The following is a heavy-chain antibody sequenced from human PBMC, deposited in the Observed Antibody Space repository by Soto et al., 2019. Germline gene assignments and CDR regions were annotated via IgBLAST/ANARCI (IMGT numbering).Heavy chain of an antibody. V-gene: IGHV4-30-4*01. CDR3: ARDKTAPNWFDP. D-gene: IGHD5-18*01. Sequence: SETLSLTXTVSGGSISSGDYYWSWIRQPPGKGLEWIGYIYYSGSTYYNPSLKSRVTISVDTSKNQFSLKLSSVTAADTAVYYCARDKTAPNWFDPWGQGTLVTVSS. CDR1: GGSISSGDYY. CDR2: IYYSGST. J-gene: IGHJ5*02.